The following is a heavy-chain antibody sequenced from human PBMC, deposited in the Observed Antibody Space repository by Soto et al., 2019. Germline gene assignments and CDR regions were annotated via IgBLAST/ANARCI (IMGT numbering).Heavy chain of an antibody. V-gene: IGHV4-30-4*01. CDR3: ARGDNWNDFFPWFDP. D-gene: IGHD1-1*01. CDR1: GGSISSGDYY. J-gene: IGHJ5*02. CDR2: IYYSGST. Sequence: QVQLQESGPGLVKPSQTLSLTCTVSGGSISSGDYYWSWIRQPPGKGLEWIGYIYYSGSTYYNPSRRGRVTISVDTSKNQFSRRLSSVTAADTAVYYGARGDNWNDFFPWFDPWGQGTLVTVSS.